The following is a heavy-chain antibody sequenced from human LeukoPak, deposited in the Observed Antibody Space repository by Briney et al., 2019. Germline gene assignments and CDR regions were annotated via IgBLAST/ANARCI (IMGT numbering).Heavy chain of an antibody. CDR2: INPTGDST. D-gene: IGHD4-23*01. J-gene: IGHJ4*02. Sequence: ASVKVSCMPSAYTLTSYYMHWVRPAPGHGREWVGLINPTGDSTNYAQNFRGRVTMTRDTSTSTVYMDLSRLRSEDTAVYFCARGASGGYFDYWGQGTLVTVSS. V-gene: IGHV1-46*01. CDR1: AYTLTSYY. CDR3: ARGASGGYFDY.